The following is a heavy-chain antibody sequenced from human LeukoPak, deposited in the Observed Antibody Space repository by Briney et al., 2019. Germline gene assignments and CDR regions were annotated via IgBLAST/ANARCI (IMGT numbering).Heavy chain of an antibody. J-gene: IGHJ4*02. CDR3: ARASPLPPEYEYYFDY. Sequence: SETLSLTCTVSGGSISSSSYYWGWIRQPPGKGLEWIGSIYYSGSTYYNPSLKSRVTISVDTSKNQFSLKLSSVTAADTAVYYCARASPLPPEYEYYFDYWGQGTLVTVSS. CDR2: IYYSGST. V-gene: IGHV4-39*07. D-gene: IGHD6-6*01. CDR1: GGSISSSSYY.